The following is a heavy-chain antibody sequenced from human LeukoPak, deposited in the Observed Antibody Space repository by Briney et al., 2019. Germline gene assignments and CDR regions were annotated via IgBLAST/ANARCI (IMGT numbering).Heavy chain of an antibody. CDR2: ISSGGDII. CDR3: AKGYSGYELSGYFDY. Sequence: PGGSLRLSCAASGFTFSNYGMNWVRQAPGKGLEWVSYISSGGDIIYYTDSVKGRFTISRDNAKNSLYLQMNSLRAEDTAVYYCAKGYSGYELSGYFDYWGQGTLVTVSS. V-gene: IGHV3-48*04. J-gene: IGHJ4*02. CDR1: GFTFSNYG. D-gene: IGHD5-12*01.